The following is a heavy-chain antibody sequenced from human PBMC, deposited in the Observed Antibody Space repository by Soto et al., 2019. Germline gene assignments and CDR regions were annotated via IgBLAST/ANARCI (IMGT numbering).Heavy chain of an antibody. Sequence: GGSLRLSCAASGFTFSSYAMHWVRQATGKGLEWVAVISYDGSNKYYADSVKGRFTISRDNSKNTLYLQMNSLRAEDTAVYYCARGSSCGGDCYPATFDYWGQGTLVTVSS. CDR2: ISYDGSNK. J-gene: IGHJ4*02. CDR3: ARGSSCGGDCYPATFDY. V-gene: IGHV3-30-3*01. CDR1: GFTFSSYA. D-gene: IGHD2-21*02.